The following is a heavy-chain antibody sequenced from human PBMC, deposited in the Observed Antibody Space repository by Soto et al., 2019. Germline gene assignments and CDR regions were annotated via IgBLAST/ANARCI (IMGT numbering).Heavy chain of an antibody. D-gene: IGHD3-10*01. CDR3: EKEILIRGGIHDFGMDV. V-gene: IGHV3-30*18. Sequence: QALLVESGGGVVQPGESLRLSCAASGFTFENYGMYLVRHAPGKGLEWVTSILDDGSKTQYADSVKDRFIISNDNSTNTVYLQPSSQRPIDTAVYYCEKEILIRGGIHDFGMDVWGEGTPVTASS. CDR2: ILDDGSKT. J-gene: IGHJ6*02. CDR1: GFTFENYG.